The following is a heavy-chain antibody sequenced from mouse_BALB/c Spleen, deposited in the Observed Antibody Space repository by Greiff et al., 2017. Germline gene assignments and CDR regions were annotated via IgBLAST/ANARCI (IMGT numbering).Heavy chain of an antibody. D-gene: IGHD2-4*01. Sequence: EVQLVESGPGLVKPSQSLSLTCSVTGYSITSGYYWNWIRQFPGNKLEWMGYISYDGSNNYNPSLKNRISITRDTSKNQFFLKLNSVTTEDTATYYCARGGDYDGHAMDYWGQGTSVTVSS. CDR2: ISYDGSN. J-gene: IGHJ4*01. CDR1: GYSITSGYY. V-gene: IGHV3-6*02. CDR3: ARGGDYDGHAMDY.